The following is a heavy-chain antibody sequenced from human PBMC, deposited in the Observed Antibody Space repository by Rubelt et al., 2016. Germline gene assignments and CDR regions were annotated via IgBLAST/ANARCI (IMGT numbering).Heavy chain of an antibody. V-gene: IGHV1-46*01. J-gene: IGHJ6*02. CDR3: ARDWGGSYASNYYGMDV. D-gene: IGHD1-26*01. CDR2: INPSGGST. Sequence: QGLEWMGIINPSGGSTSYAQKFQGRVTMTRDTSTSTVYMELSSLRSEDPAVYYCARDWGGSYASNYYGMDVWGQGTTVTVSS.